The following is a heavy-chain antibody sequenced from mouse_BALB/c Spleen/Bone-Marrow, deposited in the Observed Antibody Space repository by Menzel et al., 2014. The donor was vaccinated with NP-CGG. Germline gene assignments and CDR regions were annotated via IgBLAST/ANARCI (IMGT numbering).Heavy chain of an antibody. J-gene: IGHJ4*01. CDR2: IWAGGST. V-gene: IGHV2-9*02. Sequence: QVQLKESGPGLVAPSQSLSITCTVSGFSLTSYGVHWVRQPPGKGLEWLGVIWAGGSTNYNSALMSRLSISKDNSESQVFLKMNSLQIDDTAMYYCARSGLRRPAMDYWGQGTSVTVSS. D-gene: IGHD2-4*01. CDR1: GFSLTSYG. CDR3: ARSGLRRPAMDY.